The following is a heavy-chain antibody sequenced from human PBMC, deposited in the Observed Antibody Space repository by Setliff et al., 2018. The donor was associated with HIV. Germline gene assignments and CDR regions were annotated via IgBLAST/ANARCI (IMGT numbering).Heavy chain of an antibody. D-gene: IGHD3-10*01. CDR3: ARRPMVRGFGRYYFDY. CDR2: IFYSGTT. V-gene: IGHV4-39*07. CDR1: GDSLSSSSYY. J-gene: IGHJ4*02. Sequence: SETLSLTCTVSGDSLSSSSYYWGWIRQPPGKGLEWIGSIFYSGTTYYNPSLKSRVRILLDTSKNQFSLRLTSVTAADTAVYFCARRPMVRGFGRYYFDYWGQGTLVTVSS.